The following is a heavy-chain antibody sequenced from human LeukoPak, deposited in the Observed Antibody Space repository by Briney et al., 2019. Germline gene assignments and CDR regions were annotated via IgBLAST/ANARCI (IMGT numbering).Heavy chain of an antibody. CDR3: ARVLEGSSGQHWYFDL. CDR2: IHYSGST. J-gene: IGHJ2*01. D-gene: IGHD6-19*01. V-gene: IGHV4-59*12. CDR1: GASISTYY. Sequence: NPSETLSLTCTVSGASISTYYWSWIRQPPGKGLEWIGDIHYSGSTNYNPSLKSRVTISVDTSKNQFSLKLSSVTAADTAVYYCARVLEGSSGQHWYFDLWGRGTLVTVSS.